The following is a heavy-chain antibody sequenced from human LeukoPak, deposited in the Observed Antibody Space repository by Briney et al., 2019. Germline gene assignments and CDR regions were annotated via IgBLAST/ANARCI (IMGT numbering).Heavy chain of an antibody. J-gene: IGHJ4*02. CDR1: GFTFSSYA. CDR2: IWSDATNK. D-gene: IGHD5-24*01. V-gene: IGHV3-33*08. Sequence: PGGSLRLSCATSGFTFSSYAMHWVRQAPGKGLEWVAVIWSDATNKYYADSVKGRFAISRDDSNNMVYLQMNSLRVEDTAVYYCARDVQRGFGYTNSLDYWGQGTLVTVSS. CDR3: ARDVQRGFGYTNSLDY.